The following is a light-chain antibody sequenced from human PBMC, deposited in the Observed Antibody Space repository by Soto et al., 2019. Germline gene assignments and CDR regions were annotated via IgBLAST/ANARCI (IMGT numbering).Light chain of an antibody. CDR1: TSDVGRYNY. CDR2: DVS. CDR3: NSFTTSSTYV. Sequence: QSLLTKPPSVSGSPGQSISISCSGTTSDVGRYNYVSWYQQHPGKAPNLMDYDVSYRPSWVSNPFSGSKSGITASLTISGVRAEDEADYYCNSFTTSSTYVFGTGTKVTVL. V-gene: IGLV2-14*03. J-gene: IGLJ1*01.